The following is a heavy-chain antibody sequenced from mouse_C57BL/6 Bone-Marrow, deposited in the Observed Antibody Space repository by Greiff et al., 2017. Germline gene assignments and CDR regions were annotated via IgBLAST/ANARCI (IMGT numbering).Heavy chain of an antibody. CDR3: AREDYDYDGDY. Sequence: VQLQQSVAELVRPGPSVKLSCTASGFNIKNTYMHWVKQRPEQGLEWIGRIDPANGNPTYATKLQGKATITEDTSSNTAYLQLSSLTSEDTAIYYCAREDYDYDGDYWGQGTSLTVSS. CDR2: IDPANGNP. V-gene: IGHV14-3*01. J-gene: IGHJ2*02. D-gene: IGHD2-4*01. CDR1: GFNIKNTY.